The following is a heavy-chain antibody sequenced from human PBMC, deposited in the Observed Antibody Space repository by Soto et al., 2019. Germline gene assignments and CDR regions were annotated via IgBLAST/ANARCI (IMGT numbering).Heavy chain of an antibody. Sequence: SCKASKYTFTHFGIHWVRQAPGKGLEWVAVMWSDGSKQDYTDSVKGRFTVSRDTSKNTVYLQMNSLRDEDTAVYYCARDRDTNGRFSWLDPWGPGTLVTVSS. V-gene: IGHV3-33*01. CDR1: KYTFTHFG. CDR3: ARDRDTNGRFSWLDP. D-gene: IGHD2-8*01. J-gene: IGHJ5*02. CDR2: MWSDGSKQ.